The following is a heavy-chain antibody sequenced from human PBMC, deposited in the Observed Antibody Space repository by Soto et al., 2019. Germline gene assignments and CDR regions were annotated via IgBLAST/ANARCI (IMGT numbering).Heavy chain of an antibody. V-gene: IGHV1-18*01. Sequence: QVQLVQSGAEVKKPGASVKVSCKASGYTFTSYGISWVRQAPGQGLEWMGWISAYNGNTNYAQKLQGRVTMTTDTTTSTAYMELRSLRTDDTAVNYCAREGGYCSGGSCYVGWFDPWGQGTLVTVSS. CDR1: GYTFTSYG. J-gene: IGHJ5*02. CDR3: AREGGYCSGGSCYVGWFDP. D-gene: IGHD2-15*01. CDR2: ISAYNGNT.